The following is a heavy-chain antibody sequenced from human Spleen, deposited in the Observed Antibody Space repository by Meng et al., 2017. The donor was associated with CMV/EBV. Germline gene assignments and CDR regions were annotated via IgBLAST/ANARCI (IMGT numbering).Heavy chain of an antibody. D-gene: IGHD5-18*01. CDR3: ARDRPDTAMVTGVPFDY. V-gene: IGHV4-39*07. J-gene: IGHJ4*02. Sequence: QLQLQESGPGLVTPSETLSLPCTFSGCSISSSSYYWGWIRQPPGKGLEWIGSIYYSGSTYYNPSLKSRVTISVDTSKNQFSLKLSSVTAADTAVYYCARDRPDTAMVTGVPFDYWGQGTLVTVAS. CDR2: IYYSGST. CDR1: GCSISSSSYY.